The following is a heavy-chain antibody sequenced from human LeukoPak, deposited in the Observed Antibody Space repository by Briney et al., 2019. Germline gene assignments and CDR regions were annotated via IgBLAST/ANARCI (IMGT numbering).Heavy chain of an antibody. CDR3: AKTGSSSWGYFDY. Sequence: SETLSLTCTVSGGSISSYYWSWIRQPPGKGLEWIGYIYYSGSTNYNPSLKSRVTISVDTSKNQFSLKLNSVTAEDTAVYYCAKTGSSSWGYFDYWGQGTLVTVSS. CDR1: GGSISSYY. D-gene: IGHD6-13*01. V-gene: IGHV4-59*01. J-gene: IGHJ4*02. CDR2: IYYSGST.